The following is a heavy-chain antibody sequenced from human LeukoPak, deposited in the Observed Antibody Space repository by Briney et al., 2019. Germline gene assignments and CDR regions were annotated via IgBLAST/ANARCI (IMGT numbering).Heavy chain of an antibody. V-gene: IGHV1-3*03. CDR2: INAGNGNT. Sequence: GASVKVSCKASGYTFTGYYMHWVRQAPGQGLEWMGWINAGNGNTKYSQEFQGRVTITRDTSASTAYMELSSLRSEDMAVYYCARSNSYGQTFDYWGQGTLVTVSS. J-gene: IGHJ4*02. CDR1: GYTFTGYY. D-gene: IGHD5-18*01. CDR3: ARSNSYGQTFDY.